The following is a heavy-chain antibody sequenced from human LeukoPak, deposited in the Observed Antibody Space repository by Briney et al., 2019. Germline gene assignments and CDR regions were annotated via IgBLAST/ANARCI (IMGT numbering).Heavy chain of an antibody. CDR1: GYTFTGYY. CDR3: ALIGYSGYDYTDY. V-gene: IGHV1-18*04. D-gene: IGHD5-12*01. J-gene: IGHJ4*02. CDR2: ISAYNGNT. Sequence: GASVKVSCKASGYTFTGYYMHWVRQAPGQGLEWMGWISAYNGNTNYAQKLQGRVTMTTDTSTSTAYMELRSLRSDDTAVYYCALIGYSGYDYTDYWGQGTLVTVSS.